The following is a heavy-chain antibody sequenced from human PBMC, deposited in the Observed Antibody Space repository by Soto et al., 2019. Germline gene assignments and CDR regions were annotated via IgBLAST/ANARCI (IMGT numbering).Heavy chain of an antibody. Sequence: SETLSLTCAVYGGSFSGYYWSWIRQPPGKGLEWIGEINHSGSTNYNPSLKSRVTISVDTSKNQFSLKLSSVTAADTAVYYCARGEKQLHTNWFDPWGQGTLVTVSS. CDR1: GGSFSGYY. CDR2: INHSGST. J-gene: IGHJ5*02. CDR3: ARGEKQLHTNWFDP. V-gene: IGHV4-34*01. D-gene: IGHD6-6*01.